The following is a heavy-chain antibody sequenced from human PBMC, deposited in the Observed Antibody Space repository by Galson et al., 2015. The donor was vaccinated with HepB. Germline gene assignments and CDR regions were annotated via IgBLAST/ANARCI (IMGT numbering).Heavy chain of an antibody. V-gene: IGHV4-34*01. J-gene: IGHJ6*02. CDR1: GGSFSGYY. CDR3: ARGPVTTLYYYYYYGMDV. Sequence: ETLSLTCAVYGGSFSGYYWSWIRQPPGKGLEWIGEINHSGSTNYNPSLKSRVTISVDTSKNQFSLKLSSVTAADTAVYYCARGPVTTLYYYYYYGMDVWGQGTTVTVSS. CDR2: INHSGST. D-gene: IGHD4-17*01.